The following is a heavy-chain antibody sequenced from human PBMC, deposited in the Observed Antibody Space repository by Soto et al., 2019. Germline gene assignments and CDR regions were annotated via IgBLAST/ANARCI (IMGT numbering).Heavy chain of an antibody. CDR2: ITSNGDST. CDR1: GFDFNKYA. CDR3: AKDSPSYTTSPFYFDS. D-gene: IGHD2-2*02. V-gene: IGHV3-23*01. Sequence: GGSLRLSCAAFGFDFNKYAMTWVRQAPGKGLQWVSSITSNGDSTYYADSVKDRFTTSRDNSKNTLYLQMNSLRADDTAVFYCAKDSPSYTTSPFYFDSWGQGTLVTVPS. J-gene: IGHJ4*02.